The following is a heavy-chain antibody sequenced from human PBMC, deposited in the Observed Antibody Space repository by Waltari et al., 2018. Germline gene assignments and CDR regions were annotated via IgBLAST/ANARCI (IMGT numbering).Heavy chain of an antibody. CDR3: ARDSSGWYMGAFDI. CDR1: GATFTSSP. D-gene: IGHD6-19*01. Sequence: QVQLVQSGAEVKKPGSSVRVSCKASGATFTSSPFSGLRQAPGQGLEWMGGIIPIFGTANYAQKFQGRVTITTDESTSTAYMELSSLRSEDTAVYYCARDSSGWYMGAFDIWGQGTMVTVSS. J-gene: IGHJ3*02. V-gene: IGHV1-69*05. CDR2: IIPIFGTA.